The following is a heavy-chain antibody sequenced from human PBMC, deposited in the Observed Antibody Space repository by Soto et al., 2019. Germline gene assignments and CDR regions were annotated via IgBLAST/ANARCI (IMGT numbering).Heavy chain of an antibody. D-gene: IGHD2-15*01. CDR2: VGYDGSGK. J-gene: IGHJ4*02. CDR1: GFAFSSFG. Sequence: QVQLVESGGGVVQPGRSLRLSCAASGFAFSSFGMHWVRQAPGKGLEWVALVGYDGSGKYYGDSVKGRFTISRDYSENTVYLQMDSLRVEDTAIYFCARYCSGGRCSEGGLDFWGQGTLVTVSS. CDR3: ARYCSGGRCSEGGLDF. V-gene: IGHV3-33*01.